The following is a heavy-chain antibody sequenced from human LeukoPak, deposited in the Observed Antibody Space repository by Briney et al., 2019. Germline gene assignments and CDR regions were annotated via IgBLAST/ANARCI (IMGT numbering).Heavy chain of an antibody. CDR3: ARAHYGDRRISDY. CDR1: GGSISSYY. J-gene: IGHJ4*02. Sequence: SETLSLTCTVSGGSISSYYWSWVRQPPGKGLEWIGYIYYSGSTNYNPSLKSRVTISVDTSKNQFSLKLSSVTAADTAVYYCARAHYGDRRISDYWGQGTLVTVSS. D-gene: IGHD4-17*01. V-gene: IGHV4-59*01. CDR2: IYYSGST.